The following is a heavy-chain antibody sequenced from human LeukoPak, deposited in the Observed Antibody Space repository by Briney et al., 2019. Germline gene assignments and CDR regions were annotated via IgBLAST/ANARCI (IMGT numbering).Heavy chain of an antibody. V-gene: IGHV4-38-2*02. J-gene: IGHJ4*02. CDR3: ARAELGWELHYFVFDY. D-gene: IGHD1-26*01. CDR2: IYHSGST. CDR1: GGSISSYY. Sequence: SETLSLTCTVSGGSISSYYWGWIRQPPGKGLEWIGSIYHSGSTYYNPSLKSRVTISVDTSKNQFSLKLSSVTAADTAVYYCARAELGWELHYFVFDYWGQGTLVTVSS.